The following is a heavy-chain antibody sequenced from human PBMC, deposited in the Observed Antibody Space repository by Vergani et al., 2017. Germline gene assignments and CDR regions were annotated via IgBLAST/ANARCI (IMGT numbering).Heavy chain of an antibody. CDR2: ISAYNGNT. D-gene: IGHD2-21*02. CDR3: ARDVTTYCGGDCANDAFDI. V-gene: IGHV1-18*04. CDR1: GYTFTGYG. Sequence: QVQLVQSGAEVKKPGASVKVSCKASGYTFTGYGISWVRQAPGQGLEWMGWISAYNGNTNYAQKLQGRVTMTTDTSTSTAYMELRSLRSDDTAVYYCARDVTTYCGGDCANDAFDIWGQGTMVTVSS. J-gene: IGHJ3*02.